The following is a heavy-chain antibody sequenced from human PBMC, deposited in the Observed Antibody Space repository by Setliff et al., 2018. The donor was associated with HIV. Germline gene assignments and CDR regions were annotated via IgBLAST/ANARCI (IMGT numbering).Heavy chain of an antibody. CDR1: GYSITSGYY. CDR3: ARVDRCSGGSCYFIDY. D-gene: IGHD2-15*01. J-gene: IGHJ4*02. V-gene: IGHV4-38-2*02. Sequence: SETLSLTCTVSGYSITSGYYWGWIRQPPGKGLEWIGSIHHSGSTYYNPSLKSRVIISVDTSKNEVSLKVGSVTAADTAVYYCARVDRCSGGSCYFIDYWGQGTLVTVSS. CDR2: IHHSGST.